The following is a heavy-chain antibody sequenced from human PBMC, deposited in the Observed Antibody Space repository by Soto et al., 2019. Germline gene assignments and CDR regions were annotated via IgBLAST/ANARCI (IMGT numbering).Heavy chain of an antibody. J-gene: IGHJ6*02. CDR1: GYIFVNYG. V-gene: IGHV1-18*01. CDR2: ISPYTGNT. Sequence: QVQLVQSGDEVKKPGASVKVSCKASGYIFVNYGIAWVRQAPGQGLEWMGWISPYTGNTHSATKVQGRLTITTDTXXSTANMALGSLTSDETAVYYCVMVDNYVTPTPQDVWGHGTTVTVSS. CDR3: VMVDNYVTPTPQDV. D-gene: IGHD3-16*01.